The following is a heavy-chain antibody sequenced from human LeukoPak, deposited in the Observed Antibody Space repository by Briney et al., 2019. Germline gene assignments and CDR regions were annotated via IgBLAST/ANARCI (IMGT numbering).Heavy chain of an antibody. Sequence: SETLSLTCTVSGGSISSYYWSWIRQPAGKGLEWIGYIYHSGSTYYNPSLKSRVTISVDRSKNQFSLKLSSVTAAVTAVYYCARATEDYDFWSGYDYWGQGTLVTVSS. V-gene: IGHV4-59*06. CDR2: IYHSGST. CDR3: ARATEDYDFWSGYDY. J-gene: IGHJ4*02. CDR1: GGSISSYY. D-gene: IGHD3-3*01.